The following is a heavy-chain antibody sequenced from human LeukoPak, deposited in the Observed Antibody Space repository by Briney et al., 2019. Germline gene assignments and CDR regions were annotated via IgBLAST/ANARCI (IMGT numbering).Heavy chain of an antibody. CDR3: AKRAGSQKQDYYFDY. Sequence: GGSLRPSWPASGSTSSTYALHWVRPAPGRGLEWVAVISYDGNNKYYRDSVKGRFTISRDNSKNTLYLQMNSLKTEDTAVYFCAKRAGSQKQDYYFDYWGQGTLVTVSS. V-gene: IGHV3-30-3*02. CDR2: ISYDGNNK. CDR1: GSTSSTYA. D-gene: IGHD1-26*01. J-gene: IGHJ4*02.